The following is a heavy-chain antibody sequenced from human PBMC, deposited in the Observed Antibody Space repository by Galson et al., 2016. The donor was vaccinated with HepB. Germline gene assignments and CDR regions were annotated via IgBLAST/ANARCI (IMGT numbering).Heavy chain of an antibody. CDR3: ARGGHYYDSSGYYSGDFDS. J-gene: IGHJ4*02. D-gene: IGHD3-22*01. Sequence: SETLSLTCTVSGGSIRSSSYYWGWVRQPPGKGLDWIGNIHYSGGTFYSPSLKSRVTISVDTAKNQISLRLSSVTAADTAVYYCARGGHYYDSSGYYSGDFDSWGQGTLVTVSS. V-gene: IGHV4-39*01. CDR1: GGSIRSSSYY. CDR2: IHYSGGT.